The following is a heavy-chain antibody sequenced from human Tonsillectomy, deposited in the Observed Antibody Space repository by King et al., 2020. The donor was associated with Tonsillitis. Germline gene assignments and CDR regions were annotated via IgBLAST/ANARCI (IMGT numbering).Heavy chain of an antibody. J-gene: IGHJ4*02. CDR1: GLTFRSKA. V-gene: IGHV3-23*04. D-gene: IGHD3-10*01. Sequence: VQLVESGGGLVQPGGSRKLSCEPSGLTFRSKAIVWVRKPPGKGLDWVSPIMGGVGPKSDENSVRGRFTISRDNSKNTLNLQMNSLRAEDTAVYYCAKERITMVRGSFEYWGQGTLVTVSS. CDR2: IMGGVGPK. CDR3: AKERITMVRGSFEY.